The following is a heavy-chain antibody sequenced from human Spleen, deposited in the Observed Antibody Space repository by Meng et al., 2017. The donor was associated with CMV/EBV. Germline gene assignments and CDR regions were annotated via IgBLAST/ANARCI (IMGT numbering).Heavy chain of an antibody. CDR1: GYTFTDYY. CDR2: INPNSGGT. Sequence: ASVKVSCKASGYTFTDYYMNWVRQAPGQGLEWMGWINPNSGGTNYAQKFQGRVTMTRDTSISTAYMELSGLTSDDTALYYCARDREDDMDVWGQGTTVTVSS. V-gene: IGHV1-2*02. CDR3: ARDREDDMDV. J-gene: IGHJ6*02.